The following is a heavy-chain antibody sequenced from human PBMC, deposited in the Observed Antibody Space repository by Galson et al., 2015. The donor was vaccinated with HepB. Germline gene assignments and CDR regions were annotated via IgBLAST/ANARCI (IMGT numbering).Heavy chain of an antibody. CDR3: ARVSYDSGSYDAFDL. CDR1: GFTFNKYG. Sequence: SLRLSCAASGFTFNKYGMIWVRQAPGKGLEWVSSISSSSSYISYVESVKGRFTISRDNAKKSVYLQMDSLRAEDTAVYYCARVSYDSGSYDAFDLWGQGTMVTVSS. V-gene: IGHV3-21*01. CDR2: ISSSSSYI. D-gene: IGHD3-10*01. J-gene: IGHJ3*01.